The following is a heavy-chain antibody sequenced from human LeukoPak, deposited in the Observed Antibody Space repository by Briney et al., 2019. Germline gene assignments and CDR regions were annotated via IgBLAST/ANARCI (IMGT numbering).Heavy chain of an antibody. CDR1: GGSFSGYY. CDR3: ARVVVAAADAFDI. V-gene: IGHV4-34*01. CDR2: INHSGST. D-gene: IGHD2-15*01. Sequence: SETLSLTCAVYGGSFSGYYWSWIRQPPGKGLEWIGEINHSGSTNYNPSLKSRVTISVDTSKNQFSLKLSSVTAADTAEYNCARVVVAAADAFDIWGQGTMVTVSS. J-gene: IGHJ3*02.